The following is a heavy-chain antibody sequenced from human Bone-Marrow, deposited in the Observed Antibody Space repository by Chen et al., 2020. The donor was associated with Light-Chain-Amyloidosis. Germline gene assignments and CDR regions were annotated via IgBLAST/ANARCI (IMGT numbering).Heavy chain of an antibody. CDR1: GGSIRSYY. J-gene: IGHJ5*02. D-gene: IGHD6-13*01. CDR2: FYYSGSI. CDR3: AKGYSSSWYGGKWFDP. V-gene: IGHV4-59*01. Sequence: QVQLQESGPGLVKPAETLSLTCTVSGGSIRSYYWSWLRQPPGKGLAWIGYFYYSGSIDYNPSFKSRVTISVDTSKNQVSLNLSSVTAADTAVYYCAKGYSSSWYGGKWFDPWGQGTLVTVSS.